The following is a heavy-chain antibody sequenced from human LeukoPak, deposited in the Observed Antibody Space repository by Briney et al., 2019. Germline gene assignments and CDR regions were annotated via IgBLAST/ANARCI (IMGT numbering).Heavy chain of an antibody. CDR3: ASGTVVPWYFDL. D-gene: IGHD4-23*01. CDR1: GGSISSGGYY. CDR2: IYYSGST. J-gene: IGHJ2*01. Sequence: PPQTLSLTCTVSGGSISSGGYYWSWIRQHPGKGLEWIGYIYYSGSTYYNPSLKSRVTISVDTSKNQFSLKLSSVTAADTAVYYCASGTVVPWYFDLWGRGTLVTVSS. V-gene: IGHV4-31*03.